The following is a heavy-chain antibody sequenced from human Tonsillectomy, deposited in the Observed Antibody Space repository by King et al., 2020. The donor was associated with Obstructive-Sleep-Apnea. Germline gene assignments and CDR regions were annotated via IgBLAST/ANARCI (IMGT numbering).Heavy chain of an antibody. J-gene: IGHJ4*02. CDR2: IYYSGST. CDR3: ARRMGSSLGY. D-gene: IGHD2-15*01. Sequence: VQLQESGPGLVKPSETLSLTCTVSGGSISSYYWSWIRQPPGKGLEWIGYIYYSGSTNYNPSLKSRVTISVDTSKNQFSLKRSSVTAADTAVYYCARRMGSSLGYWGQGTLVTVSS. CDR1: GGSISSYY. V-gene: IGHV4-59*08.